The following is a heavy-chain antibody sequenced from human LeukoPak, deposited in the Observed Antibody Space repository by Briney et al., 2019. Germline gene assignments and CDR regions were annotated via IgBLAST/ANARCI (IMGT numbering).Heavy chain of an antibody. CDR2: IYYSGST. V-gene: IGHV4-31*03. Sequence: PSETLSLTCTVSGGSISSGGYYWSWIRQHPGKGLEWIGYIYYSGSTYYNPSLKSRVTISVDTSKNQFSLKLSSVTAADTAVYYCARIAVAGTQYYFDYWGQGTLVTVSS. J-gene: IGHJ4*02. D-gene: IGHD6-19*01. CDR1: GGSISSGGYY. CDR3: ARIAVAGTQYYFDY.